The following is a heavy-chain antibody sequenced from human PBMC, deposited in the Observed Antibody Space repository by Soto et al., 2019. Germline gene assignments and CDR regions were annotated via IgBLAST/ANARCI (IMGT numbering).Heavy chain of an antibody. CDR1: EFSFISYA. J-gene: IGHJ4*02. CDR2: ISFDGNII. V-gene: IGHV3-30-3*01. Sequence: GGSLRLSCGASEFSFISYAMHWIRQAPGKGLEWVAVISFDGNIIHYADSVKGRFIISRDNSKNTLYLQMHSLSGEDTAVYYCARTFDTITYYFDYWGQGTLVTVSS. D-gene: IGHD3-9*01. CDR3: ARTFDTITYYFDY.